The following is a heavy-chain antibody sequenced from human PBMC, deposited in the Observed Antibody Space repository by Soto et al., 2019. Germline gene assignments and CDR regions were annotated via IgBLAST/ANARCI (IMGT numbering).Heavy chain of an antibody. J-gene: IGHJ4*02. CDR2: ISPSGTA. Sequence: SETLSLTCSLYSGSLSGYYWSWIRQPPGKGLEWIGEISPSGTANYSPSLKSRVSISVDTSKNQFSLNLTSLTAADTAVYYCARAPKVSGSAQTRPDFWGQGSLVTVSS. CDR3: ARAPKVSGSAQTRPDF. V-gene: IGHV4-34*01. D-gene: IGHD6-6*01. CDR1: SGSLSGYY.